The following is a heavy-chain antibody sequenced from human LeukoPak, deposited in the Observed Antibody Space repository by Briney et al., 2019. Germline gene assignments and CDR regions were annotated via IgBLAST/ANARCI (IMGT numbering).Heavy chain of an antibody. CDR1: GFTFSNAW. J-gene: IGHJ4*02. D-gene: IGHD3-3*01. V-gene: IGHV3-15*07. CDR2: IKSKTDGGTT. Sequence: GGSLRLSCAASGFTFSNAWMNWVRQAPGKGLEWVGRIKSKTDGGTTDYAAPVKGRFTISRDDSKNSLYLQMNSLKTEDTAVYYCARAGYYHGLDYWGQGTLVTVSS. CDR3: ARAGYYHGLDY.